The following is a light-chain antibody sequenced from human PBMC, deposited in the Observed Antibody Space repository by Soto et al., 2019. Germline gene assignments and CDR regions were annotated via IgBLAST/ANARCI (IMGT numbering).Light chain of an antibody. CDR3: MQALHSPWT. CDR1: QSLLHSNGYNY. Sequence: DIVMTQSPLSLPVTPGEPASISCRSSQSLLHSNGYNYLDWYLQKPGQSPQVLIYLGSNRASGVPDRFSGSGSGTDFTLKISRVEAEDVGVYYCMQALHSPWTFGQGAKVEVK. V-gene: IGKV2-28*01. CDR2: LGS. J-gene: IGKJ1*01.